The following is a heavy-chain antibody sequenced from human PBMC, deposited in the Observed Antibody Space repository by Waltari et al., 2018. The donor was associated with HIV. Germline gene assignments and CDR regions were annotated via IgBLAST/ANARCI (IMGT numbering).Heavy chain of an antibody. CDR3: ARVDYCSSTSCYTPGANWFDP. Sequence: QVQLVQSGAEVKKPGASVKVTCKASGYTFTSYGISWVRQARGQGLEGMGWISAYNGNTNYAQKLQGRVTMTTDTSTSTAYMELRSLRSDDTAVYYCARVDYCSSTSCYTPGANWFDPWGQGTLVTVSS. V-gene: IGHV1-18*01. D-gene: IGHD2-2*02. CDR1: GYTFTSYG. J-gene: IGHJ5*02. CDR2: ISAYNGNT.